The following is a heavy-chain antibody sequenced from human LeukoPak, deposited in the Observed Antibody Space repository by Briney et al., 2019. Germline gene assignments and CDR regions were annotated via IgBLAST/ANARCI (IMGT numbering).Heavy chain of an antibody. Sequence: PGGSLRLSCAASGFTFSSYGMHWVRQAPGKGLEWVAVIWYDGSNKYYADSVKGRFTISRDNSKNTLYLQMNSLRAEDTAVYYCARDYYYDSSGYRVLGYWGQGTLVTVSS. CDR2: IWYDGSNK. D-gene: IGHD3-22*01. V-gene: IGHV3-33*01. CDR1: GFTFSSYG. J-gene: IGHJ4*02. CDR3: ARDYYYDSSGYRVLGY.